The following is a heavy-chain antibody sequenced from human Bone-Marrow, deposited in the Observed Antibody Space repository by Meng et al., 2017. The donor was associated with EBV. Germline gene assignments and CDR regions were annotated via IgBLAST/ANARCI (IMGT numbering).Heavy chain of an antibody. CDR1: GFTFNDYA. V-gene: IGHV3-23*01. J-gene: IGHJ4*02. CDR2: ISASGGST. Sequence: EVQGLESGGGSIKPGASLRLSCAASGFTFNDYAMAWVRQAPGKGLEWVAGISASGGSTYYADSVKGRFTISRDNSKNTQYLQMNSLRVEDSAVYYCAKRGWDSGYDSWGRGTLVTVSS. D-gene: IGHD5-12*01. CDR3: AKRGWDSGYDS.